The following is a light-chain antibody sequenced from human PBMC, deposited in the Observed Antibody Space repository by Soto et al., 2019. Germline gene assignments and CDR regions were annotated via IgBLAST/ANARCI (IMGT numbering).Light chain of an antibody. V-gene: IGLV7-46*01. J-gene: IGLJ2*01. CDR2: NKI. CDR3: FLCYSGKVV. Sequence: QAVVTQEPSLTVSPGGTVTLTCGSSTGAVTSGHYPYWFQQKPGPAPTTLIYNKINKHSWTPARFSGSLLGGKAALTLSGAQDEDDAEYYCFLCYSGKVVFGGGTKLTVL. CDR1: TGAVTSGHY.